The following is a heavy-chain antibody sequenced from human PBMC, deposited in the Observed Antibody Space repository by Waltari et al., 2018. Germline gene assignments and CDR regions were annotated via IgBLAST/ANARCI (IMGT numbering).Heavy chain of an antibody. Sequence: VQLQQWGAGLLKPSETLSLTCAVYGGSFSGYYWSWIRQPPGKGLEWIGEINHSGSTNYNPSLKSRVTISVDTSKNQFSLKLSSVTAADTAVYYCARGVTMVQGVFYFDYWGQGTLVTVSS. CDR1: GGSFSGYY. V-gene: IGHV4-34*01. J-gene: IGHJ4*02. CDR3: ARGVTMVQGVFYFDY. D-gene: IGHD3-10*01. CDR2: INHSGST.